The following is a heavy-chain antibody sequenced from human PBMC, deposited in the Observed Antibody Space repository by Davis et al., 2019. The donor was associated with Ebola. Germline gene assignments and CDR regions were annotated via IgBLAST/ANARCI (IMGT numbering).Heavy chain of an antibody. V-gene: IGHV1-18*04. J-gene: IGHJ6*03. CDR2: ISAYNGNT. CDR3: AREQGLVGLYYYMDV. CDR1: GYTFTSYG. D-gene: IGHD2-15*01. Sequence: ASVKVSCKASGYTFTSYGISWVRQAPGQGLEWMGWISAYNGNTNYAQKLQGRVTMTTDTSTSTAYMELRSLRSDDTAVYYCAREQGLVGLYYYMDVWGKGTTVTVSS.